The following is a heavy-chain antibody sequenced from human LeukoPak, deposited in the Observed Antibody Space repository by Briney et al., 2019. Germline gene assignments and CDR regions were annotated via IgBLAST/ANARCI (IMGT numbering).Heavy chain of an antibody. J-gene: IGHJ4*02. CDR1: GFTFSSYA. V-gene: IGHV3-23*01. Sequence: GGSLRLSCAASGFTFSSYAMSWVRQAPGKGLEWVSAISGSGGSTYYADSVKGRFTISRDNAKNSLYLQMNSLRAEDTALYYCAKVHYGDYYDYWGQGTLVTVSS. D-gene: IGHD4-17*01. CDR2: ISGSGGST. CDR3: AKVHYGDYYDY.